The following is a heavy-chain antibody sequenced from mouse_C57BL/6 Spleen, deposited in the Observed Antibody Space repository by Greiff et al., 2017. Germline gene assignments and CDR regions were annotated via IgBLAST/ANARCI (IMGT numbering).Heavy chain of an antibody. CDR3: ARGDGNSVTYYAMDY. D-gene: IGHD2-1*01. CDR2: IYPRSGNT. V-gene: IGHV1-81*01. CDR1: GYTFTSYG. J-gene: IGHJ4*01. Sequence: VQLQQSGAELARPGASVKLSCKASGYTFTSYGISWVKQRTGQGLEWIGEIYPRSGNTYYNEKFKGKATLTADKSSSTAYMELRSLTSEDSAVYFCARGDGNSVTYYAMDYWGQGTSVTFSS.